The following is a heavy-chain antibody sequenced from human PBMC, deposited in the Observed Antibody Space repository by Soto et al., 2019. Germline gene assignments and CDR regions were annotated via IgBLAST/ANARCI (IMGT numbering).Heavy chain of an antibody. D-gene: IGHD3-9*01. CDR3: ARWVKYDTVSDPPAPGGMDV. J-gene: IGHJ6*02. Sequence: SETLSLTCTVSGGSVSSGSYYWSWIRQPPGKGLEWIGYIYYSGSTNYNPSLKSRVTISVDTSKNQFSLKLNSVTAADTAVYYCARWVKYDTVSDPPAPGGMDVWGQGTTVTVS. CDR2: IYYSGST. CDR1: GGSVSSGSYY. V-gene: IGHV4-61*01.